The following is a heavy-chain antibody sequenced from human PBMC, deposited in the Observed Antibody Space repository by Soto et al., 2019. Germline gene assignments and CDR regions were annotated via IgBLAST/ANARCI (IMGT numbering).Heavy chain of an antibody. V-gene: IGHV1-18*01. Sequence: QVQLVQSGAEVKKPGASVKVSCKASGYTFTSYGISWVRQAPGQGLEWMGWISAYNGNTNYAQKLQGRVTMTTDTSTSTAYMELRGLRADDTYLYYCARDVGDYVWGSYRYYYYYGMDVGGQGPTVPVSS. D-gene: IGHD3-16*02. CDR3: ARDVGDYVWGSYRYYYYYGMDV. CDR2: ISAYNGNT. J-gene: IGHJ6*02. CDR1: GYTFTSYG.